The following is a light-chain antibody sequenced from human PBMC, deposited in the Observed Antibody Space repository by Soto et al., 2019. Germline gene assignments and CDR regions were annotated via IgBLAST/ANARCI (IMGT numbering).Light chain of an antibody. V-gene: IGKV3-15*01. CDR1: QSVSSN. CDR3: QQYNNWPPFT. Sequence: EIVMTQSPATLSVSPGESATLSCRASQSVSSNLAWYQQKPGQAPRLLIYRASTRATGIPARFSGSGSGTEFTLTISSLQSEDFAVYYCQQYNNWPPFTFGPGTKVDIK. J-gene: IGKJ3*01. CDR2: RAS.